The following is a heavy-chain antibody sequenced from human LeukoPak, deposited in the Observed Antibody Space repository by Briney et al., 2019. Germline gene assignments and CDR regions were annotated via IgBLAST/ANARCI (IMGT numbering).Heavy chain of an antibody. CDR2: IDWDDDK. J-gene: IGHJ6*02. Sequence: VSGPALVKPTQTLTLTCTFSGFSLRTSGMCVSRIRQPPGKALEWLARIDWDDDKYYSTSLKTRLTISKDTSKNQVVLTMTNMDPVDTGTYYCARIHRYGPAGYYGMDVWGQGTTVTVSS. CDR1: GFSLRTSGMC. CDR3: ARIHRYGPAGYYGMDV. V-gene: IGHV2-70*11. D-gene: IGHD5-18*01.